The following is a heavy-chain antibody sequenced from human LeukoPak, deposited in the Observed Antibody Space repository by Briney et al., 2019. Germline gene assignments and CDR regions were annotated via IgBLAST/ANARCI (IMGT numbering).Heavy chain of an antibody. Sequence: GGSLRLSCAASGFTVSSNYMSWVRQAPGKGLEWVSVIYSGGSTYCADSVKGRFTISRDNSKNTLYLQMNSLRAEDTAVYYCARPRSTSWGNAFDIWGQGTMVTVSS. D-gene: IGHD3-16*01. CDR1: GFTVSSNY. J-gene: IGHJ3*02. V-gene: IGHV3-66*04. CDR3: ARPRSTSWGNAFDI. CDR2: IYSGGST.